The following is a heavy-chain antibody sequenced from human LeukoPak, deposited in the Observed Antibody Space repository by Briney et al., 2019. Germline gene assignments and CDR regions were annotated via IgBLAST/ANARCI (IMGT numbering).Heavy chain of an antibody. D-gene: IGHD1-26*01. CDR1: GFTFRTYT. CDR2: IGGSSGFV. Sequence: GGCLRLSCAASGFTFRTYTMNWVRQAPGKGLEWVASIGGSSGFVFYADSMKGRFTISRDNAKNSLYLQMNSLRVEDTAMYYCARVQWERRDYWGQGTLVTVSS. V-gene: IGHV3-21*01. J-gene: IGHJ4*02. CDR3: ARVQWERRDY.